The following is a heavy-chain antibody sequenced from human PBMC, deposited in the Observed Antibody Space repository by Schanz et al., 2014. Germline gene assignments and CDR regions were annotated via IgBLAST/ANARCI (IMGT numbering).Heavy chain of an antibody. Sequence: VQLVESGGGVVQPGRSLRLSCAASGFTFSSYALHWVRQAPGKGLEWVSAISGRDGSTYYADSVKGRFTISRDNAKNSLFLQMNSLRPEDTAVYYCARGRVLESWGQGTLVTVSS. CDR3: ARGRVLES. CDR1: GFTFSSYA. CDR2: ISGRDGST. D-gene: IGHD1-1*01. V-gene: IGHV3-48*03. J-gene: IGHJ5*02.